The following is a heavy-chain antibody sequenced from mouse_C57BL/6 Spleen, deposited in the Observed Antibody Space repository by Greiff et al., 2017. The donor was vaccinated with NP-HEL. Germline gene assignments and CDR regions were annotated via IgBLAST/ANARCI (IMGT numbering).Heavy chain of an antibody. CDR2: IYPRSGNT. D-gene: IGHD1-1*01. CDR3: ARNEDYYGSSYAMDY. J-gene: IGHJ4*01. Sequence: VQLQQSGAELARPGASVKLSCKASGYTFTSYGISWVKQRTGQGLEWIGEIYPRSGNTYYNEKFKGKATLTADKSSSTAYMELRSLTSEDSAVYFCARNEDYYGSSYAMDYWGQGTSVTVSS. CDR1: GYTFTSYG. V-gene: IGHV1-81*01.